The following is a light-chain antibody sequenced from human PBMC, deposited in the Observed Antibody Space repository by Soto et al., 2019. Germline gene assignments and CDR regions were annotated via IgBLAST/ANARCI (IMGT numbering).Light chain of an antibody. Sequence: EIVMTQSPATLSVSPGERATLSCRASQSVSSNLAWYQQKPGQAPRLLIYGASTRATGIPARFSGSGSETEFTLTNSRLKSEDFAFYYCQQKNNWPLTFAPGTKGDI. CDR1: QSVSSN. J-gene: IGKJ3*01. CDR2: GAS. V-gene: IGKV3-15*01. CDR3: QQKNNWPLT.